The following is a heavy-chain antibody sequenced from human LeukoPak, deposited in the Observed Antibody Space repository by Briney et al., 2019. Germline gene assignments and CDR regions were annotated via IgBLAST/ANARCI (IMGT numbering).Heavy chain of an antibody. CDR2: IRYDGSNK. CDR1: GFTFSSYG. Sequence: PGGSLRLSCAASGFTFSSYGMHWVRQAPGKGLEWVAFIRYDGSNKYYADSVKGRFTISRDNSKNTLYLQMNSLRAEDTAVYYCAKVSMVGATFDAFDIWGQGTMVTVSS. CDR3: AKVSMVGATFDAFDI. V-gene: IGHV3-30*02. D-gene: IGHD1-26*01. J-gene: IGHJ3*02.